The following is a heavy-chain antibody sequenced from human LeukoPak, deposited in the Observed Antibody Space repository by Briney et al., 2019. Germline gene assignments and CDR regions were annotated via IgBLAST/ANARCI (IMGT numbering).Heavy chain of an antibody. V-gene: IGHV4-39*01. Sequence: SETLSLTCTVSGGSISSSSYYWGWIRQPPGKGLEWIGSIYYSGSTYYNPSLKSRVTISVDTSKNQFSLKLSSVTAADTAVYYCARQFGPVVTATFDYWGQGTLVTVSS. CDR2: IYYSGST. J-gene: IGHJ4*01. CDR1: GGSISSSSYY. CDR3: ARQFGPVVTATFDY. D-gene: IGHD2-21*02.